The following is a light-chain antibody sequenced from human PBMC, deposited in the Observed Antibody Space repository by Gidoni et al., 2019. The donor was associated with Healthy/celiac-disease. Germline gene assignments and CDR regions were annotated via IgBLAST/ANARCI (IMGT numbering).Light chain of an antibody. CDR3: QQYDNRLT. CDR2: DAS. V-gene: IGKV1-33*01. Sequence: DIQMTESPSSLSASVGDRVTITCQASQDISNYLNWYQQKPGKAPKLLIYDASNLETGVPSRFSGSGSGTDFTFTISRLQPEDIATYYCQQYDNRLTFXGXTKVEIK. CDR1: QDISNY. J-gene: IGKJ4*01.